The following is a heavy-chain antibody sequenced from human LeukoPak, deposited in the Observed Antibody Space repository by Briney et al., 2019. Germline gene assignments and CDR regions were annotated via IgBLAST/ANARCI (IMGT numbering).Heavy chain of an antibody. CDR2: ISAYNGNA. CDR1: GYTFTSYG. D-gene: IGHD6-13*01. CDR3: AGVQVHSPAAGLTLDN. J-gene: IGHJ4*02. Sequence: ASVKVSCKTSGYTFTSYGISWVRQAPGQGLEWMGWISAYNGNANYAQKLQGRVTMTTDTSTSTAYMELRSLRSDDTAVYYCAGVQVHSPAAGLTLDNWGQGTLVTVSS. V-gene: IGHV1-18*01.